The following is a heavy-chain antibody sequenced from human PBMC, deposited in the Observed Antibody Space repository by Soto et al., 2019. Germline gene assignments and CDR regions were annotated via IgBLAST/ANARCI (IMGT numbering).Heavy chain of an antibody. CDR1: GYSISSGYY. J-gene: IGHJ5*02. D-gene: IGHD5-18*01. V-gene: IGHV4-38-2*01. Sequence: PSETLSLTCAVSGYSISSGYYWGWIRQPPGKGLEWIGSIYHSGSTYYNPSLKSRVTISVDTSKNQFSLKLSSVTAAYTAVYYCARSLGRGYSYGENWFDPWGQGTLVTVSS. CDR2: IYHSGST. CDR3: ARSLGRGYSYGENWFDP.